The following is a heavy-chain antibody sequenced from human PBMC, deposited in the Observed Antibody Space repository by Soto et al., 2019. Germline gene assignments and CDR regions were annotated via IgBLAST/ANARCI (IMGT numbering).Heavy chain of an antibody. D-gene: IGHD1-20*01. J-gene: IGHJ4*02. CDR3: ARGETPYNWNGIDY. CDR2: ISAYNGDT. Sequence: GASVKVSCKASGYTFTSYGISWVRQAPGQGLEWMGWISAYNGDTNYAQKLQGRVTMTTDTSTSTAYMELRSLRSDDTAVYYCARGETPYNWNGIDYWGQGTLVTVSS. CDR1: GYTFTSYG. V-gene: IGHV1-18*01.